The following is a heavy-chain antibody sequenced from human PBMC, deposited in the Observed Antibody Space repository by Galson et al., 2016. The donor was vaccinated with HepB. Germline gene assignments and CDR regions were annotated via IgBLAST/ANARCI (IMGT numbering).Heavy chain of an antibody. J-gene: IGHJ4*02. D-gene: IGHD2-8*02. CDR2: IYWDGDE. CDR1: GFSLRTSGVG. V-gene: IGHV2-5*02. Sequence: PALVKPTQTLTLTCTFSGFSLRTSGVGVGWVRQPPGKALEWLALIYWDGDERYSPSLKTRLTITKDTSKNQVVLTMTNMDPLDTGTYYCAHSLLAFGSDLVCCAVGGGNWSRGLDYWGQGTLVTVSS. CDR3: AHSLLAFGSDLVCCAVGGGNWSRGLDY.